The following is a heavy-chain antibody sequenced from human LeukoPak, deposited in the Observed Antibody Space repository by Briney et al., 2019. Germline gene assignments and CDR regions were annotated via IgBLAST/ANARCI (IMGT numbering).Heavy chain of an antibody. CDR1: GFTFSSYA. CDR2: ISYDGSNK. D-gene: IGHD6-19*01. Sequence: GGSLRLSCAASGFTFSSYAMHWVRQAPGKGLEWVAVISYDGSNKYYADSVKGRFTISRDNSKNTLYLQMNSLRAEDTAVYYCARAEGIAVRSVAFDIWGQGTMVTVSS. V-gene: IGHV3-30-3*01. CDR3: ARAEGIAVRSVAFDI. J-gene: IGHJ3*02.